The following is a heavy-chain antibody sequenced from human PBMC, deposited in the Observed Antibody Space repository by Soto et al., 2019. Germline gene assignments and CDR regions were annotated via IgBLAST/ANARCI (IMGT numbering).Heavy chain of an antibody. V-gene: IGHV1-46*01. CDR1: GYTFTNYY. CDR3: ASVFGSSSSVEFDY. J-gene: IGHJ4*02. Sequence: VASVKVSCKASGYTFTNYYIHWVRQAPGQGLEWVGLINPKTGTTNDAPKFQGRVTMTRDTSTSTVYMELSSLRSEDTAVYYCASVFGSSSSVEFDYWGQGTLVTVSS. D-gene: IGHD6-6*01. CDR2: INPKTGTT.